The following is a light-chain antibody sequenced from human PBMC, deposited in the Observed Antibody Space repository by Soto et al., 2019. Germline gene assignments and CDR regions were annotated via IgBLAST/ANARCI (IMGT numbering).Light chain of an antibody. Sequence: LVMTQSPGTLYLSPGERATLSCRASQSVSNNLAWFQQKPGQVPRLLIFDASTRATGVPARFSGCGSGTDFTLTISGLQAEDFATYFCQQYDNWPYMYTFGQGTKLEIK. CDR3: QQYDNWPYMYT. V-gene: IGKV3-15*01. CDR2: DAS. J-gene: IGKJ2*01. CDR1: QSVSNN.